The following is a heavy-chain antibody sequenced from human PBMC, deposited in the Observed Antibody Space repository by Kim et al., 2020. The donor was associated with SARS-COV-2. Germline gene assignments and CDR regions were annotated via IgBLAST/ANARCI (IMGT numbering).Heavy chain of an antibody. CDR3: ARDPLPPFLRLVRVYYYYGMDV. D-gene: IGHD3-9*01. CDR1: GGSFSGYY. V-gene: IGHV4-34*01. Sequence: SETLSLTCAVYGGSFSGYYWSWIRQPPGKGLEWIGEINHSGSTNYNPSLKSRVTISVDTSKNQFSLKLSSVTAADTAVYYCARDPLPPFLRLVRVYYYYGMDVWGQGTTVTVSS. J-gene: IGHJ6*02. CDR2: INHSGST.